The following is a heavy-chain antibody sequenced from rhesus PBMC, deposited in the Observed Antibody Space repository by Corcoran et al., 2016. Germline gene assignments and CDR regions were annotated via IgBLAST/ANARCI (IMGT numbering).Heavy chain of an antibody. CDR2: INPYNGNT. D-gene: IGHD1-20*01. V-gene: IGHV1S2*01. CDR3: ARDQGSWNNGGLDS. Sequence: QVQLVQSGAEVKKPGSSVKVSCKASGYTFTDYYMHWVRQAPRQGLEWMGWINPYNGNTKYAQKFQGRVTMTRDTLTSTDYMELSSLRSEDTAVYYCARDQGSWNNGGLDSWGQGVVVTVSS. J-gene: IGHJ6*01. CDR1: GYTFTDYY.